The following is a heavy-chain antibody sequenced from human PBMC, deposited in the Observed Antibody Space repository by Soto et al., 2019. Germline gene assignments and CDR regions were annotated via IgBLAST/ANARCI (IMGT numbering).Heavy chain of an antibody. CDR2: ISHDGRNE. V-gene: IGHV3-30*04. Sequence: GGSLRRSCAASGFTLSCYPMNWVRQAPGKGLEWVALISHDGRNEYYADSVKGRFTISRDNSKNTLYLQMSSLRADDTAVYFCTRGFNFHDTSGPDYWGQGTLVTVSS. CDR1: GFTLSCYP. D-gene: IGHD3-22*01. CDR3: TRGFNFHDTSGPDY. J-gene: IGHJ4*02.